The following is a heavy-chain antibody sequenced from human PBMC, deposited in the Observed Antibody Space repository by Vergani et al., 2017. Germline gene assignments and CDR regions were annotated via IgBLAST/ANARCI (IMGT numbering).Heavy chain of an antibody. D-gene: IGHD3-10*01. CDR1: GGSISSGSYY. CDR3: ARDHYYGSXSYYNGYYYYGMDV. V-gene: IGHV4-61*02. J-gene: IGHJ6*02. Sequence: QVQLQESGPGLVKPSQTLALTCTVSGGSISSGSYYWSWIRQPAGKGLEWIGRIYTSGSTNYNPSLKSRVTISVDTSKNQFSLKLSSVTAADTAVYYCARDHYYGSXSYYNGYYYYGMDVWGQGTTVTVSS. CDR2: IYTSGST.